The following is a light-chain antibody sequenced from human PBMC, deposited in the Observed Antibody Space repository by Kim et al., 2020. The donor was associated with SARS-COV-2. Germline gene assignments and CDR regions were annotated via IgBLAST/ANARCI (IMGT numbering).Light chain of an antibody. CDR3: QQYGSSPWT. Sequence: EVVLTQSPATLSLSPGERATLSCGASQSVSNNYLAWYQQKPGLAPRLLFYDASRRATGIPDRFSGSGSGTDFTLTISRLEPEDFAVYYCQQYGSSPWTFGQGTKVDIK. J-gene: IGKJ1*01. CDR2: DAS. CDR1: QSVSNNY. V-gene: IGKV3D-20*01.